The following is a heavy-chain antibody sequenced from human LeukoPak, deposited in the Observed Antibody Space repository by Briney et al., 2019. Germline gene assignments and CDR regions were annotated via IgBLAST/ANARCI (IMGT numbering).Heavy chain of an antibody. Sequence: ASVKVSSKASGYTFTGYYMHWVRQAPGQGLEWMGWINPNSGGTNYAQNFQGRVTMTRDTSISTAYVELSRLRSDDTPVYYCARDSAGYYYDTSGPIYYFDYWGQGTLVTVSS. CDR3: ARDSAGYYYDTSGPIYYFDY. D-gene: IGHD3-22*01. V-gene: IGHV1-2*02. J-gene: IGHJ4*02. CDR1: GYTFTGYY. CDR2: INPNSGGT.